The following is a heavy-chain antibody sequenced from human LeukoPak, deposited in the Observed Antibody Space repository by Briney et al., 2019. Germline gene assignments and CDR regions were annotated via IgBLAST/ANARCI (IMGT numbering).Heavy chain of an antibody. V-gene: IGHV3-30*04. CDR2: ISYDGSNK. J-gene: IGHJ4*02. D-gene: IGHD3-10*01. CDR1: GFTFSSYA. CDR3: ARGGLLWFGELWGDY. Sequence: PGGSLRLSCAASGFTFSSYAMHWVRQAPGKGLEWVAVISYDGSNKYYADSVKGRFTISRDNSKNTLYLQMNSLRAEDTAVYYCARGGLLWFGELWGDYWGRGTLVTVSS.